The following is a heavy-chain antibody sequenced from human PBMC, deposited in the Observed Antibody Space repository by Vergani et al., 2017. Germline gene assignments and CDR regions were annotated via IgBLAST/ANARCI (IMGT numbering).Heavy chain of an antibody. J-gene: IGHJ4*02. Sequence: EVQLVQSGAEVKKPGESLKISCPISGYSFTNYWIGWVRQMPGKGLEWMGIIHPADSDTSYSPSFQGQVTISVDKSISTAYLQRSSLRASDSAMYYCARLYGRDSSGSKYFDYWGQGTLVTVSS. D-gene: IGHD3-22*01. V-gene: IGHV5-51*01. CDR1: GYSFTNYW. CDR3: ARLYGRDSSGSKYFDY. CDR2: IHPADSDT.